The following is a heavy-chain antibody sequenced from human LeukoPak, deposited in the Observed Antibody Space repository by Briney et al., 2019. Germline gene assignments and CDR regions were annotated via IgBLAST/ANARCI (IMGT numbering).Heavy chain of an antibody. CDR3: ARERGRGVISPYFDQ. CDR2: IYSGGDT. V-gene: IGHV3-66*01. Sequence: PGGSLRLSCAASGFTVSSNYMSWVRQAPGRGLEWVSVIYSGGDTRYADSVKGRFTISRDNSKNTLYLQMNNLRAEDTALYYCARERGRGVISPYFDQWGQGTLVTVSS. J-gene: IGHJ4*02. CDR1: GFTVSSNY. D-gene: IGHD3-10*01.